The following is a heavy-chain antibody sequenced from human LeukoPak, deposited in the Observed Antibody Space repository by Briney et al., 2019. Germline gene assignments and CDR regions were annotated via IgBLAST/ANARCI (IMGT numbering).Heavy chain of an antibody. Sequence: PSETLSLTCAVSGYSIRSGHYWGWIRQPPGKGLEWIGYIYYSGSTNYNPSLKSRVTISVDTSKNQFSLKLSSVTAADAAVYYCASGKGALYYYYYMDVWGKGTTVTVSS. D-gene: IGHD1-26*01. CDR2: IYYSGST. CDR1: GYSIRSGHY. J-gene: IGHJ6*03. V-gene: IGHV4-59*11. CDR3: ASGKGALYYYYYMDV.